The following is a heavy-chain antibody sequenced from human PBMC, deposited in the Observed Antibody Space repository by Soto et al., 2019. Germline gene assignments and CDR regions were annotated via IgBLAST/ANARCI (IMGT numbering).Heavy chain of an antibody. D-gene: IGHD2-15*01. CDR2: ISGNGGDYT. CDR3: VPLXRXXSXTXXS. Sequence: ESLRISCAASGFTFSTYAMSWVRQAPRKGLEWVSAISGNGGDYTYYADSVKGRFTISRDNSKNTLYLQMNSLRAEDTAVYYCVPLXRXXSXTXXSWXQGTLVTVSS. J-gene: IGHJ4*02. V-gene: IGHV3-23*01. CDR1: GFTFSTYA.